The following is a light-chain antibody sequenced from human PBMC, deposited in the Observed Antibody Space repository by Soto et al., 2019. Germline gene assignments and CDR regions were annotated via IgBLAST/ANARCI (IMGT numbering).Light chain of an antibody. CDR1: QSVSTN. V-gene: IGKV3-15*01. Sequence: EIVMTQSPATLSVSPGERASLSCRASQSVSTNLALYQQRPGQAPRLLNYYASTMATGIPARFLGSGAGIQFTLNISGLQSEDFAAYSCPQYNKWPLYTFGQGTKLEIK. CDR3: PQYNKWPLYT. CDR2: YAS. J-gene: IGKJ2*01.